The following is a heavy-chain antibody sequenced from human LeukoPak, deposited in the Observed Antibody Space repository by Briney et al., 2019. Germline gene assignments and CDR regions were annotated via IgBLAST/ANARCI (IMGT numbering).Heavy chain of an antibody. J-gene: IGHJ4*02. CDR2: ISGSGGST. D-gene: IGHD5-24*01. V-gene: IGHV3-23*01. Sequence: GGSLRLSCAASELTFSSCAMSWVRQAPGEGLEWVSVISGSGGSTYYADAVKGRFTISRDNSKNTLYLQMNSLRAEDTAVYYCPKARGRDGYKDELDYWGQGTLVTVSS. CDR3: PKARGRDGYKDELDY. CDR1: ELTFSSCA.